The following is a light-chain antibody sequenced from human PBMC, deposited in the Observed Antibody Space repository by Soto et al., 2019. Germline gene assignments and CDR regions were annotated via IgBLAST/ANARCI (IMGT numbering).Light chain of an antibody. J-gene: IGKJ4*01. CDR1: QSVSSN. V-gene: IGKV3-11*01. Sequence: EIVMTQSPATLSVSPGERATLSCRASQSVSSNLAWYQQKPGQAPRLLIYDASNRATGIPARFSGSGSGTDFTLTISSLEPEDFAVYYCQQRSNWPPTFGGGNKVDI. CDR3: QQRSNWPPT. CDR2: DAS.